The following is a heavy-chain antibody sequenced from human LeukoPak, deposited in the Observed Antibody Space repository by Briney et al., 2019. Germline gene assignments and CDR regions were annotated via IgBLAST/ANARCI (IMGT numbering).Heavy chain of an antibody. V-gene: IGHV3-23*01. CDR3: AKVGCSGGSCSDGLDV. J-gene: IGHJ6*04. CDR2: ISGSGGST. CDR1: GFTFSSYA. D-gene: IGHD2-15*01. Sequence: GESLGLSCAASGFTFSSYAMSWVRQAPGKGLEWVSAISGSGGSTYYADSVKGRFTISRDNSKNTLYLQMNSLRAEDTAVYYCAKVGCSGGSCSDGLDVWGKGTTVTVSS.